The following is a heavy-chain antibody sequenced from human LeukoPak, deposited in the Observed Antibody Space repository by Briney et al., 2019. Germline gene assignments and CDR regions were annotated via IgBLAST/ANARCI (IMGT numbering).Heavy chain of an antibody. CDR2: ISSSSSYI. Sequence: AGSLRLSCAASGFTFSSYSMIWVRQAPGKGLEWVSSISSSSSYIYYADSVKGRFTISRDNAKNSLYLQMNSLRAEDTAVYYCARETTTVTTYYMDVWGKGTTVTVSS. V-gene: IGHV3-21*01. CDR1: GFTFSSYS. D-gene: IGHD4-17*01. CDR3: ARETTTVTTYYMDV. J-gene: IGHJ6*03.